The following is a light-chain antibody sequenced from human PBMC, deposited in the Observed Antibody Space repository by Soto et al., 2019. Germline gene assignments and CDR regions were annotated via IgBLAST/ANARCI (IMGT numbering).Light chain of an antibody. Sequence: AIRMTQSPSSLSASTGDRVTITCRASQGISSYLAWYQQKPGKAPKLLIYAASTLQSGVPSRFSGSGSGTDFTLTIICLQSDDFATYYCQQYYSYSPWTFGQGTKVEIK. CDR1: QGISSY. J-gene: IGKJ1*01. CDR3: QQYYSYSPWT. CDR2: AAS. V-gene: IGKV1-8*01.